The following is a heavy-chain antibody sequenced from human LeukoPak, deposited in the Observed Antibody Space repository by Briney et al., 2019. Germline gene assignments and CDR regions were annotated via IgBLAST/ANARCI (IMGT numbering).Heavy chain of an antibody. CDR3: ARGLRYDFWSGYLNYYYYGMDV. D-gene: IGHD3-3*01. CDR1: GYTFTSYD. J-gene: IGHJ6*02. CDR2: MNPNSGNT. Sequence: GASVEVSCKASGYTFTSYDFNWVRQATGQGLEWMGWMNPNSGNTGYAQKFQGRVTMTRNTSISTAYMELSSLRSEDTDVYYCARGLRYDFWSGYLNYYYYGMDVWGQGTTVTVSS. V-gene: IGHV1-8*01.